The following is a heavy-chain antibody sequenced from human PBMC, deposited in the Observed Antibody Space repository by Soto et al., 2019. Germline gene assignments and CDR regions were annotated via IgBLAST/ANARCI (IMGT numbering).Heavy chain of an antibody. CDR3: ARGLSSLDY. Sequence: EVSVKVSCKASGYTFTSYYSRWVRQAPGQGLEWMGIINPSGGATSYAQKFQGRVTMTRDTSTSTVYMELSSLRSEDTAVYYCARGLSSLDYWGQGTLVTVSS. J-gene: IGHJ4*02. CDR1: GYTFTSYY. V-gene: IGHV1-46*01. CDR2: INPSGGAT.